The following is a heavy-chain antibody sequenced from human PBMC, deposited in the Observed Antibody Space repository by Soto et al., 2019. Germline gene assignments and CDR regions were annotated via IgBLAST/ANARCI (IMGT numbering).Heavy chain of an antibody. J-gene: IGHJ4*02. CDR3: AKENSGYEK. CDR1: GFTFGDYA. Sequence: GGSLRLSCTASGFTFGDYAMSWFRQAPGKGLEWVSAISSGSGTFYAESVKGRFTIYRDNSKSTVYLQMNSLRAEDTAVYYCAKENSGYEKWGQGTLVTVSS. CDR2: ISSGSGT. D-gene: IGHD5-12*01. V-gene: IGHV3-23*01.